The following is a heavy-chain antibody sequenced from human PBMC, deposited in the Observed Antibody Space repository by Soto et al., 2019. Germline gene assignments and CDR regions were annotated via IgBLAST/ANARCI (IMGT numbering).Heavy chain of an antibody. V-gene: IGHV3-30-3*01. D-gene: IGHD6-6*01. CDR1: GFTFSSYA. CDR3: AREWEQLVGHYAFDI. Sequence: QVQLVESGGVVVQPGRSLRLSCAASGFTFSSYAMHWVRQAPGKGLEWVAVISYDGSNKYYADSVKGRFTISRNNSKSTLYLQMNSMRAEDTAVYYCAREWEQLVGHYAFDIWGQGTMVTVSS. CDR2: ISYDGSNK. J-gene: IGHJ3*02.